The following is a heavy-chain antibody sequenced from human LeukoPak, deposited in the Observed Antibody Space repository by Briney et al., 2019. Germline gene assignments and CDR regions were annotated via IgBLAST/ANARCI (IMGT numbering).Heavy chain of an antibody. CDR3: ARDEVLHSGSYYPLHYGMDV. D-gene: IGHD1-26*01. CDR1: GGSISSGGYS. CDR2: IYHSGST. V-gene: IGHV4-30-2*01. Sequence: SETLSLTCAVSGGSISSGGYSWSWIRQPPGKGLEWIGYIYHSGSTYYNPSLKSRVTISVDKSKNQFSLKLSSVAAADTAVYYCARDEVLHSGSYYPLHYGMDVWGQGTTVTVSS. J-gene: IGHJ6*02.